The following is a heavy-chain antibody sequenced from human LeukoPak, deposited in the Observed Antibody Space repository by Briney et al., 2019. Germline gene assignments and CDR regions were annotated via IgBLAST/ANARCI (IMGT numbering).Heavy chain of an antibody. Sequence: ASVKVSCKASGYTFTSYGISWVRQAPGQGLEWMGWISAYNGNTNYAQKFQGRVTMTTDTSTTTAYMELRSLRSDDTAVYYCARDLDSGHDSDPLDYWGQGTLVTVSS. CDR1: GYTFTSYG. V-gene: IGHV1-18*01. CDR3: ARDLDSGHDSDPLDY. J-gene: IGHJ4*02. CDR2: ISAYNGNT. D-gene: IGHD5-12*01.